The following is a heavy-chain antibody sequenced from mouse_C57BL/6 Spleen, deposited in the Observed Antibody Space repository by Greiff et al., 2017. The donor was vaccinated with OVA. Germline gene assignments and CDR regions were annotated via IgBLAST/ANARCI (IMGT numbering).Heavy chain of an antibody. J-gene: IGHJ1*03. Sequence: VQLKQSGPELVKPGASVKIPCKASGYTFTDYNMDWVKQSHGKSLEWIGDINPNNGGTIYNQKFKGKATLTVDKSSSTAYMELRSLTSEDTAVYYCARSGPRWYFDVWGTGTTVTVSS. D-gene: IGHD3-1*01. CDR2: INPNNGGT. CDR3: ARSGPRWYFDV. CDR1: GYTFTDYN. V-gene: IGHV1-18*01.